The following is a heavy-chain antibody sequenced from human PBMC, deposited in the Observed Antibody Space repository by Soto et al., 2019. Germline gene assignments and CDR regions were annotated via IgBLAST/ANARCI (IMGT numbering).Heavy chain of an antibody. D-gene: IGHD3-10*01. CDR2: INHSGST. CDR3: ARGFYYGSGSYYAGFDYYYYGMDV. CDR1: GGSISSYY. V-gene: IGHV4-34*01. J-gene: IGHJ6*02. Sequence: SETLSLTCTVSGGSISSYYWSWIRQPPGKGLEWIGEINHSGSTNYNPSLKSRVTISVDTSKNQFSLKLSSVTAADTAVYYCARGFYYGSGSYYAGFDYYYYGMDVWGQGTTVTVSS.